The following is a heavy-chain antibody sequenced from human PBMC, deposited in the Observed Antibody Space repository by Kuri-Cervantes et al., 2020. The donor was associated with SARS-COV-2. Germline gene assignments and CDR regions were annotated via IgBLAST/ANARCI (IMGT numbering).Heavy chain of an antibody. CDR3: AKVSDSMTTVTTLVV. J-gene: IGHJ4*02. CDR2: LSRSGT. V-gene: IGHV3-23*01. CDR1: GFTFSTYA. Sequence: GGSLRLSCAASGFTFSTYAMSWVRQAPGKGLEWVSALSRSGTYYADSVKGRFTISRDNSKNTLYLQMNSLRADDTAVYYCAKVSDSMTTVTTLVVWGQGTLVTVSS. D-gene: IGHD4-17*01.